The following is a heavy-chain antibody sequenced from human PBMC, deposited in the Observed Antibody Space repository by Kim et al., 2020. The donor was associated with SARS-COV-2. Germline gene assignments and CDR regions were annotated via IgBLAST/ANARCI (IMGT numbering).Heavy chain of an antibody. J-gene: IGHJ5*02. CDR2: INHSGST. V-gene: IGHV4-34*01. Sequence: SETLSLTCAVYGGSFSGYYWSWIRQPPGKGLEWIGEINHSGSTNYNPSLKSRVTISVDTSKNQFSLKLSSVTAADTAVYYCARWPRSSSWSNWFDPWGQGTLVTVSS. CDR3: ARWPRSSSWSNWFDP. D-gene: IGHD6-13*01. CDR1: GGSFSGYY.